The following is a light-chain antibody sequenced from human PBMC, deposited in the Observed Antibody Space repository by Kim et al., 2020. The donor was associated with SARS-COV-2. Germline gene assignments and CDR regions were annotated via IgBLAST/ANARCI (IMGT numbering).Light chain of an antibody. J-gene: IGLJ3*02. Sequence: SYELTQPLSVSVVLGQTASLTCWGNNIRTLNVHWYRQKPGQAPVLVMSKDSKRPSGIPERFSGSNSGNTATLTISTAQADDEADYYCQVWDSSSWVFGGG. CDR2: KDS. CDR1: NIRTLN. CDR3: QVWDSSSWV. V-gene: IGLV3-9*01.